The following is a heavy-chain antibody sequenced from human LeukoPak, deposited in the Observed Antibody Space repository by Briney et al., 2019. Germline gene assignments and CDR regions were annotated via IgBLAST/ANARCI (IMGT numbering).Heavy chain of an antibody. CDR2: ISAYNGNT. Sequence: ASVTVSCKASGYTFTSYGISWVRQAPGQGLEWMGWISAYNGNTNYAQKLQGRVTMTTDTSTSTAYMELRSLRSDDTAVYYCARDTVSMVIRARDAFDIWGQGTMVTVSS. CDR3: ARDTVSMVIRARDAFDI. V-gene: IGHV1-18*01. D-gene: IGHD3-22*01. CDR1: GYTFTSYG. J-gene: IGHJ3*02.